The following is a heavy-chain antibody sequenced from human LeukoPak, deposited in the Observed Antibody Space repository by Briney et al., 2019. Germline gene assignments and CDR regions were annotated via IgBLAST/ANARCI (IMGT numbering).Heavy chain of an antibody. CDR3: ARLRDGYNNLSPFDY. CDR2: VSKSGST. CDR1: GDSISSSSYY. Sequence: SETLSLTCTVSGDSISSSSYYWAWIRQPPGKWLEWIGMVSKSGSTYHNPSLESRVTISVDTSRNRFSLKLISVTAADTAVYYCARLRDGYNNLSPFDYWGQGTLVTVSS. J-gene: IGHJ4*02. D-gene: IGHD5-24*01. V-gene: IGHV4-39*01.